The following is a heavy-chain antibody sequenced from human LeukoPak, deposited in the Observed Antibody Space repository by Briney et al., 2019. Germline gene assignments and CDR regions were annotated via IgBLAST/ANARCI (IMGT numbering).Heavy chain of an antibody. J-gene: IGHJ5*02. CDR2: MYYSGST. CDR3: ARPYYYDSRIDP. Sequence: SQTLSLTCTVSGGSISSGDYYWSWIRQPPGKGLEWIAYMYYSGSTYYNPSLKSRVTMSADTSKNQLSLKLSSVTAADTAVDYCARPYYYDSRIDPWGQGILVTVSS. V-gene: IGHV4-30-4*01. D-gene: IGHD3-22*01. CDR1: GGSISSGDYY.